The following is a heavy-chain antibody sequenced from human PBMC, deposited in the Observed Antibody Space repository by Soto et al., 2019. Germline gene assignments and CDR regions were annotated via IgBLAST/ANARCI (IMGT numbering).Heavy chain of an antibody. D-gene: IGHD6-13*01. CDR1: GFTFSSYW. Sequence: GGSLRLSCAASGFTFSSYWMHWVRQAPGKGLVWVSRINSDGSSTSYADSVKGRFTISRDNAKNTLYLQMNSLRAEDTAVYYCARDLAHSSSWYHYYYYYGMDVWGQGTTVTVSS. CDR2: INSDGSST. V-gene: IGHV3-74*01. J-gene: IGHJ6*02. CDR3: ARDLAHSSSWYHYYYYYGMDV.